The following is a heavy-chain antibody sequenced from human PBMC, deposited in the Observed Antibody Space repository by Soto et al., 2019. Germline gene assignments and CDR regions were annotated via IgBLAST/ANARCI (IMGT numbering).Heavy chain of an antibody. CDR1: GFTFSSYA. CDR2: ISGSGGST. Sequence: GGSLKLSCAASGFTFSSYAMSWVRQAPGKGLEWVSAISGSGGSTYYADSVKGRFTICRDNSKNTLYLQMNNLRAEDTAVYYCAKPPNWGLSDAFDIWGQGTMVTVSS. CDR3: AKPPNWGLSDAFDI. V-gene: IGHV3-23*01. J-gene: IGHJ3*02. D-gene: IGHD7-27*01.